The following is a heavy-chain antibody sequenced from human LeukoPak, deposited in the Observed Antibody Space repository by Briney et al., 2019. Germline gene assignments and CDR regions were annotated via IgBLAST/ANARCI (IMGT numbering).Heavy chain of an antibody. Sequence: SETLSLTCAVYGGSFSGYYWSWIRQPPGKGLECIGKINHNGNTDYNPSLKSRVTISLDTSKNHFSLNLRSVTAADTAVYYCARRSYNSPFRYWGQGTPVTVSS. V-gene: IGHV4-34*01. CDR3: ARRSYNSPFRY. J-gene: IGHJ4*02. CDR1: GGSFSGYY. CDR2: INHNGNT. D-gene: IGHD5-24*01.